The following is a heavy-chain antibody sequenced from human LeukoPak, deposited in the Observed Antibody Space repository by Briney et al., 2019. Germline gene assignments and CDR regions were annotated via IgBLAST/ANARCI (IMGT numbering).Heavy chain of an antibody. CDR2: ISSSSSYI. CDR3: SKDISAGGLDV. CDR1: GFTFSSYS. V-gene: IGHV3-21*04. D-gene: IGHD3-16*02. Sequence: PGGSLRLSCGASGFTFSSYSMNWVRQAPGKGLEWVSSISSSSSYIYYADSVKGRFTISRDNAKNSLYLQMNSLRIEDTALYYCSKDISAGGLDVWGPGTPVTVSS. J-gene: IGHJ6*02.